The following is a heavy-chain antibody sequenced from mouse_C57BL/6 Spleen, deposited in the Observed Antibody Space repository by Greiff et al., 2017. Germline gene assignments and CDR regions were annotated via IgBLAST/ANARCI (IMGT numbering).Heavy chain of an antibody. D-gene: IGHD1-1*01. CDR2: IYPGSGNT. J-gene: IGHJ2*01. V-gene: IGHV1-66*01. CDR3: ARGDYGSRYFDY. CDR1: GYSFTSYY. Sequence: QVQLQQSGPELVKPGASVKISCKASGYSFTSYYIHWVKQRPGQGLEWIGWIYPGSGNTKYNEKFKGKATLTADTSSSTAYMQLSSLTSEDSAVYYCARGDYGSRYFDYWGQGTTLTVSS.